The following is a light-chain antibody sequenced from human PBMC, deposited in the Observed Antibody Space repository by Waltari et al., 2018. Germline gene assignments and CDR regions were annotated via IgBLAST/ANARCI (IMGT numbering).Light chain of an antibody. CDR3: GTWDTDLSVV. V-gene: IGLV1-51*01. Sequence: QSVLTQPPSVSAAPGQKVPISCSGPGSNIGNNFVSWYQQLPGTAPKRLIYDNNKRPSGIPDRFSGSKSGTSATLGITGLQTGDEADYYCGTWDTDLSVVFGGGTKLTVL. J-gene: IGLJ2*01. CDR2: DNN. CDR1: GSNIGNNF.